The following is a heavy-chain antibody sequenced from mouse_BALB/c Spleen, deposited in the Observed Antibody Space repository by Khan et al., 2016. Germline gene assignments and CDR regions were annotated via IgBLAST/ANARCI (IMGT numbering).Heavy chain of an antibody. Sequence: VQLKQSGPGLVKPSQSLSLTCTVTGYSVTSDYAWNWIRQFPGNKLEWMGYISYSGDTTYNPSPKSRIFITRYTSKNQFFLHLTSVTTEDTATYYCARSLYYYGFAYWGQGSLVTVSA. V-gene: IGHV3-2*02. J-gene: IGHJ3*01. CDR3: ARSLYYYGFAY. CDR1: GYSVTSDYA. CDR2: ISYSGDT. D-gene: IGHD1-1*01.